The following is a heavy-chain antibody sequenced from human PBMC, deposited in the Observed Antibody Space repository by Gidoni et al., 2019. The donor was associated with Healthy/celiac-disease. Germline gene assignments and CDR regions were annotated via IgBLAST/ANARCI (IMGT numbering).Heavy chain of an antibody. CDR1: GFTFSSYG. J-gene: IGHJ6*02. Sequence: QVQLVESGGGVVQPGRSLRLSCAASGFTFSSYGMPWVRQAPGKGLEWVAVIWYDGSNKYYADSVKGRFTISRDNSKNTLYLQMNSLRAEDTAVYYCARDLLPYCSSTSCYYYGMDVWGQGTTVTVSS. CDR3: ARDLLPYCSSTSCYYYGMDV. D-gene: IGHD2-2*01. V-gene: IGHV3-33*01. CDR2: IWYDGSNK.